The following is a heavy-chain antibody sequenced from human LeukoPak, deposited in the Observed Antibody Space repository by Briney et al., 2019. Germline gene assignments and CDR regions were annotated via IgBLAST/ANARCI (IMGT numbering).Heavy chain of an antibody. V-gene: IGHV1-24*01. CDR3: AKSLPAEMYYYDSSGLNF. CDR1: GYTLTELS. Sequence: GASVKVPCKVSGYTLTELSMHWVRQAPGKGLEWMGGFDPEDGETIYAQKFQGRVTMTEDTSTDTAYMELSSLRSEDTAVYYCAKSLPAEMYYYDSSGLNFWGQGTLVTVSS. D-gene: IGHD3-22*01. J-gene: IGHJ4*02. CDR2: FDPEDGET.